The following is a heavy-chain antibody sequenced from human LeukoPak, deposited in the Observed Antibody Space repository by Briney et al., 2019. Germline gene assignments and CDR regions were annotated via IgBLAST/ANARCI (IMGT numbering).Heavy chain of an antibody. J-gene: IGHJ3*02. CDR3: AREWLAFDI. Sequence: PGGSLRLSCAASGRTFTEYYMHWIRQAPGKGLEWVSFIGGTAGNTYYADSVKGRFTISRDNAKNSLYLQMNSLRAEDTAVYYCAREWLAFDIWGQGTMVTVSS. CDR1: GRTFTEYY. V-gene: IGHV3-11*04. D-gene: IGHD3-10*01. CDR2: IGGTAGNT.